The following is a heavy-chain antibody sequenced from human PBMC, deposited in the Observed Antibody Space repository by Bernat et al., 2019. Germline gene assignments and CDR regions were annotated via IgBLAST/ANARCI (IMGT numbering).Heavy chain of an antibody. D-gene: IGHD3-10*01. CDR3: ARSTGTGSYWGY. CDR1: GFIFRTYW. CDR2: IKQDGSEK. V-gene: IGHV3-7*01. Sequence: EVQLVESGGDLVQPGGSLRLSCAASGFIFRTYWMTWVRQAPGKGLEWVANIKQDGSEKYYVDSVRGRFTIFRDNAKNSLDLQMNSLRVEDTAVYYCARSTGTGSYWGYWGQGTLVTVSS. J-gene: IGHJ4*02.